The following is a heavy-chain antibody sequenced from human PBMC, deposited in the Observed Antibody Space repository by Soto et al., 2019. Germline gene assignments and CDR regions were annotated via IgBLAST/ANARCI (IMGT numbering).Heavy chain of an antibody. CDR1: GATIANTTYF. Sequence: SHTSPLSGATIANTTYFRVWISQPPGKGLEWVGSIYYSGKTHYNPSLKSRVTISVDGSKNQFSLQMTSVTAADTAFYCCAKNITRTGRCDNWGQRALGTVS. CDR2: IYYSGKT. V-gene: IGHV4-39*01. D-gene: IGHD2-2*01. J-gene: IGHJ4*02. CDR3: AKNITRTGRCDN.